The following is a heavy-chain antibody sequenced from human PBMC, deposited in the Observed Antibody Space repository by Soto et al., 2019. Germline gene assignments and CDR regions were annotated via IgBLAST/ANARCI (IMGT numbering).Heavy chain of an antibody. V-gene: IGHV3-74*01. D-gene: IGHD3-3*01. CDR3: ARLPVDTITSLEY. J-gene: IGHJ4*02. CDR1: GFTFSRYW. Sequence: EVQLVESGGDLVQPGGFLRLSCATSGFTFSRYWMHWVRQVPGKGLVWVSRINSDGSSISYSDSVKGRFTISRANAKNTLYLQMNSLRVEDTAVYYCARLPVDTITSLEYWGQGTLVTVSS. CDR2: INSDGSSI.